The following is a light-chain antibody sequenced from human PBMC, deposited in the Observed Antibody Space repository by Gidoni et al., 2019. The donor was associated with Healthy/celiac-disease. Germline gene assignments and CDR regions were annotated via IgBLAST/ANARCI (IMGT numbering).Light chain of an antibody. V-gene: IGKV3-20*01. J-gene: IGKJ4*01. CDR1: QSVSSSY. Sequence: EIVLTQSPGTLSLSQGERATLACRASQSVSSSYLALYQQKPGQAPRLLIYGASSRATCIPDRFSGSCSGTDFTLTIIRLEPEDFAVDYCQQYGSSPVLTFGGGTKVEIK. CDR3: QQYGSSPVLT. CDR2: GAS.